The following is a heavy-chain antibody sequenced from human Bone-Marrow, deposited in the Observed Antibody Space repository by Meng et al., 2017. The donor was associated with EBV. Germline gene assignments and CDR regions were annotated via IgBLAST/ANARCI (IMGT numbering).Heavy chain of an antibody. V-gene: IGHV3-30*18. Sequence: QEQLVESGXGVVQPXRSLRLSCAASGFIFSGYGFHWVRQAPGKGPEWVAIIPSDASHNKYYADSVKGRFTISRDNSKNTLYLQMNSLKVEDTAVYYCAKDLSGRFDPGGQGTLVTVSS. CDR3: AKDLSGRFDP. CDR2: IPSDASHNK. J-gene: IGHJ5*02. CDR1: GFIFSGYG. D-gene: IGHD1-14*01.